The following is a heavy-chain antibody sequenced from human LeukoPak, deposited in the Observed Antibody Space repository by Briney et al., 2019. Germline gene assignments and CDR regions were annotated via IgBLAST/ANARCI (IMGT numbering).Heavy chain of an antibody. CDR1: GFTFGSYW. J-gene: IGHJ4*02. D-gene: IGHD3-22*01. Sequence: PGGSLRLSCAASGFTFGSYWMSWVRQAPGKGLEWVANIKQDGSEKYYVDSVKGRFTISRDNAKNSLYLQMNSLRAEDTAVYYCARDRRDSSGFPSDYWGQGTLVTVSS. V-gene: IGHV3-7*01. CDR3: ARDRRDSSGFPSDY. CDR2: IKQDGSEK.